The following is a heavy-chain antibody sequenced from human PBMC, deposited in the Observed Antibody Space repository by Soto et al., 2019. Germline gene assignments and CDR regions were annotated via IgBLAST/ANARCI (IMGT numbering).Heavy chain of an antibody. Sequence: PGGSLRLSCAASGFTFSSYGMHWVRQAPGKGLEWVAVISYDGSNKYYADSVKGRFTISRDNSENTLYLQMNSLRAEDTAVYYCAKDYSYDFWSGESYYYYGMDVWGQGTTVTVSS. CDR2: ISYDGSNK. CDR1: GFTFSSYG. V-gene: IGHV3-30*18. CDR3: AKDYSYDFWSGESYYYYGMDV. D-gene: IGHD3-3*01. J-gene: IGHJ6*02.